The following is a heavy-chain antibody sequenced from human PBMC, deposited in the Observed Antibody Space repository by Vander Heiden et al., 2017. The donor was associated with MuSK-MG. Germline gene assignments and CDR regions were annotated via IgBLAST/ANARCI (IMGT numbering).Heavy chain of an antibody. Sequence: QVQLQESGPGLVKPSQTLSLTCTVSGGSISSGSYYWSWIRKRAGKGLEWIGRIYTSGGTNYDPSLKSRVTMSVDTSKNQFSLKLSSVTAADTAVYYCAREELEYYDSSGYFRDYYMDVWGKGTTVTVSS. V-gene: IGHV4-61*02. CDR3: AREELEYYDSSGYFRDYYMDV. J-gene: IGHJ6*03. D-gene: IGHD3-22*01. CDR1: GGSISSGSYY. CDR2: IYTSGGT.